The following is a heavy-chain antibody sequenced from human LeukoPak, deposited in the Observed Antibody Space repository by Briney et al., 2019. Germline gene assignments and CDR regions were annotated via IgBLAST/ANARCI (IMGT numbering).Heavy chain of an antibody. CDR3: ARGLGAGTTTDY. D-gene: IGHD1-1*01. J-gene: IGHJ4*02. Sequence: KPSETLSLTCAVYGGSFSGYYWSWIRQPPGKGLEWIGEINHSGSTNYNPSLKSRVTISVDTSKNQFSLKLSSVTAAGTAVYYCARGLGAGTTTDYWGQGTLVTVSS. CDR1: GGSFSGYY. CDR2: INHSGST. V-gene: IGHV4-34*01.